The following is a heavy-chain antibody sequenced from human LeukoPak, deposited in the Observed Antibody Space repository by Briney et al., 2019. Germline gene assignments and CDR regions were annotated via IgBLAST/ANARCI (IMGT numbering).Heavy chain of an antibody. CDR2: ISFDGSNK. D-gene: IGHD5-18*01. J-gene: IGHJ4*02. CDR1: GFTFNTYA. V-gene: IGHV3-30*04. Sequence: GRSLRLSCAASGFTFNTYAMHWVRQAPGKGLEWVAVISFDGSNKYYADSVKGRFTISGDNSKNTMYMKMNSLRAEDTAVYYCARESGYSYGRFDYWGQGTLVTVSS. CDR3: ARESGYSYGRFDY.